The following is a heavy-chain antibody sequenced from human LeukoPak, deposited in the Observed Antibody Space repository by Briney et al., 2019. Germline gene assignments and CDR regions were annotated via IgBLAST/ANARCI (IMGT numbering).Heavy chain of an antibody. V-gene: IGHV4-59*01. Sequence: SETLSLTCTDPGDSTSSYYWSWTRQPPGNGPEWNGYIYYSGSTNYNPSLKSRVTISVDTSKNQFSLKLSSVTAADTAVYYCARDHPISGPALGYYGMDVWGQGTTVTVSS. J-gene: IGHJ6*02. CDR3: ARDHPISGPALGYYGMDV. CDR2: IYYSGST. CDR1: GDSTSSYY. D-gene: IGHD3-3*01.